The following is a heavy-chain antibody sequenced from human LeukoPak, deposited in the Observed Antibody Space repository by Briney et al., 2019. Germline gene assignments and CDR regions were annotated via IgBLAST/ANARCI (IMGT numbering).Heavy chain of an antibody. CDR1: GGSISSYY. Sequence: SETLSLTCSVSGGSISSYYWSWIRQPPGKGLEWIGYIFYSVRTSYNPSLKSRVTISVDTSKSHFSLTLSSVTAADTAVYYCTRGQKYISGYTVTELGSGYFDYWGQGTLVTVSS. J-gene: IGHJ4*02. CDR2: IFYSVRT. V-gene: IGHV4-59*01. CDR3: TRGQKYISGYTVTELGSGYFDY. D-gene: IGHD5-18*01.